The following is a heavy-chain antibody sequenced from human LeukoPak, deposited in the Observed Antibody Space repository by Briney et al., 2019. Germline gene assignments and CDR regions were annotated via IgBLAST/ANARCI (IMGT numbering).Heavy chain of an antibody. Sequence: GESLKISCKGSGYSFTSYWIGWVRQMPGKGLEWMGIIYPGDSDTRYSPSFQGQVTISADKSISTAYLQWSSLKASDTAMYYCARQGQNSSSSLSYYYYYMDVWGKGTTVTVSS. CDR2: IYPGDSDT. D-gene: IGHD6-6*01. V-gene: IGHV5-51*01. CDR1: GYSFTSYW. CDR3: ARQGQNSSSSLSYYYYYMDV. J-gene: IGHJ6*03.